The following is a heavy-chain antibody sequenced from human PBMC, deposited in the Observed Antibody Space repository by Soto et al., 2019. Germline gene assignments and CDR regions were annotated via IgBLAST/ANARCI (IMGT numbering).Heavy chain of an antibody. CDR3: ASGGPSVAEAIEY. J-gene: IGHJ4*02. CDR2: SYHSGST. Sequence: TLSITFAVSGGSISGCGYSWSWIRQPPVKVLEWIGYSYHSGSTAYKPSLKSRVTISVDRSNNQFSLKLNSVTAADTAVYYGASGGPSVAEAIEYWGQGTLVTVSS. V-gene: IGHV4-30-2*01. D-gene: IGHD3-16*01. CDR1: GGSISGCGYS.